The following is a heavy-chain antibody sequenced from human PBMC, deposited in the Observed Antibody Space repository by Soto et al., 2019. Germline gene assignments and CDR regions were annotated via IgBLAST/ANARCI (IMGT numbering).Heavy chain of an antibody. CDR1: GGSISSGGYY. Sequence: SETLSLTCTVSGGSISSGGYYWSWIRQHPGKGLEWIGYIYYSGSTYYNPSLKSRVTISVDTSKNQFSLKLSSVTAADTAVYYCAGTYYDFWSGNRPHYYYYGMDVWGQGTTVTVSS. CDR2: IYYSGST. J-gene: IGHJ6*02. V-gene: IGHV4-31*03. D-gene: IGHD3-3*01. CDR3: AGTYYDFWSGNRPHYYYYGMDV.